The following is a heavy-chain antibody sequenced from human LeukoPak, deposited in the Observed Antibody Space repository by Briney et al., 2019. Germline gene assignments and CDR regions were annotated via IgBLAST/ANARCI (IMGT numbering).Heavy chain of an antibody. CDR1: GITVSSNY. J-gene: IGHJ5*02. CDR2: IYSGGST. D-gene: IGHD6-19*01. Sequence: GGSLRLSCAASGITVSSNYMSWVRQAPGKGLEWVSVIYSGGSTYYADSVKGRFTISRDNAKNSLYLQMNSLRAEDTAVYYCAREMLAAVAAQSWGQGTLVTVSS. CDR3: AREMLAAVAAQS. V-gene: IGHV3-66*01.